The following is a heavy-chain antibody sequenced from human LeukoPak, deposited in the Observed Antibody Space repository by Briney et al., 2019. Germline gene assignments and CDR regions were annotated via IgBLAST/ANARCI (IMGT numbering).Heavy chain of an antibody. V-gene: IGHV4-4*02. CDR3: ARLPSLFYRGYSGYDARAVDY. D-gene: IGHD5-12*01. Sequence: SETLSLTCAVSGGSISSSNWWSWVRQPPGKGLEWIGEIYHSGSTNYNPSLKSRVTISVDTSKNQFSLKLSSVTAADTAVYYCARLPSLFYRGYSGYDARAVDYWGQGTLVTVSS. CDR1: GGSISSSNW. CDR2: IYHSGST. J-gene: IGHJ4*02.